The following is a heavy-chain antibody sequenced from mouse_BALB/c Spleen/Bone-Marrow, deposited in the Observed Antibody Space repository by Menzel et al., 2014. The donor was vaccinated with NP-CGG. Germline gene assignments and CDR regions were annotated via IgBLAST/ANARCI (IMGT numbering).Heavy chain of an antibody. J-gene: IGHJ4*01. Sequence: LVKTGASVKISCKASGYSFTGYYMHWVKQSHGKSLEWIGYISCYNGATSYNQKFKGKATFTVDTSSSTAYMRFNSLTSEDSAVYYCARGYGNKAMDYWGQGTSVTVSS. CDR2: ISCYNGAT. CDR1: GYSFTGYY. CDR3: ARGYGNKAMDY. D-gene: IGHD2-10*02. V-gene: IGHV1S34*01.